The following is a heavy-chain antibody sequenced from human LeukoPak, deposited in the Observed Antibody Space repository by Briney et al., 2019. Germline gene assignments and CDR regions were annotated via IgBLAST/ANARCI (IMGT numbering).Heavy chain of an antibody. CDR3: ATKQWLAPPPDS. CDR1: GFTFSKYW. V-gene: IGHV3-74*01. D-gene: IGHD6-19*01. Sequence: GGSLRLSCAASGFTFSKYWMLWVRQAPGKGLGSVSRINTDGTVTTYADSVKGRFTVSRDNADNTMFLRMNSVRDEDTAVYYCATKQWLAPPPDSWGQGTPVTVSS. J-gene: IGHJ4*02. CDR2: INTDGTVT.